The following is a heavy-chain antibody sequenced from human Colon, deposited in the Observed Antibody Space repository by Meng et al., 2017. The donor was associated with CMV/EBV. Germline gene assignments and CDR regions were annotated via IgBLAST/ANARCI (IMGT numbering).Heavy chain of an antibody. J-gene: IGHJ5*02. CDR2: IYYSGST. V-gene: IGHV4-39*01. D-gene: IGHD3-16*01. Sequence: TVSGGYISTINYYWGWMRQPPGKGLEWIGTIYYSGSTFYTPSLKSRVSTSVDMSKNQFSLKLSSVTAADTGVYYCARLDVSGSWFDPWGQGTLVTVSS. CDR3: ARLDVSGSWFDP. CDR1: GGYISTINYY.